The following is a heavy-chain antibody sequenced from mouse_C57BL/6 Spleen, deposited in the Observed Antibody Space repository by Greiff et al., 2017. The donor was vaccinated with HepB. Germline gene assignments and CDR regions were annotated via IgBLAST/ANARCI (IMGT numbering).Heavy chain of an antibody. CDR2: IYPGSGST. D-gene: IGHD1-1*01. J-gene: IGHJ1*03. Sequence: VQLQQPGAELVKPGASVKMSCKASGYTFTSYWITWVKQRPGQGLEWIGDIYPGSGSTNYNEKFKSKATLTVDTSSSTAYMQLSSLTSEDSAVYYCARYRDYYGSSYWYFDVWGTGTTVTVSS. CDR3: ARYRDYYGSSYWYFDV. CDR1: GYTFTSYW. V-gene: IGHV1-55*01.